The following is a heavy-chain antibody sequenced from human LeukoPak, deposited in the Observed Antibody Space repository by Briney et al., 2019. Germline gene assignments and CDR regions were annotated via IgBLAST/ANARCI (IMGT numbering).Heavy chain of an antibody. J-gene: IGHJ4*02. V-gene: IGHV5-51*01. CDR1: GYTFSSYW. Sequence: GESLKISCKSSGYTFSSYWIGWVRQMPGKSLEWMGIIFPGDSDTRYSPSFQGQVTISADKSISTAYLQASSLKASETAIYYCARRDSSGYSEYWGQGTLVTVSS. CDR3: ARRDSSGYSEY. CDR2: IFPGDSDT. D-gene: IGHD3-22*01.